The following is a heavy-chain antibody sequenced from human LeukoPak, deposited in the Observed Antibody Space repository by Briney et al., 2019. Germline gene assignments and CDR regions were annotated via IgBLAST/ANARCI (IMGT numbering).Heavy chain of an antibody. D-gene: IGHD6-13*01. CDR1: GFTFSSYG. Sequence: GGSLRLSCAASGFTFSSYGMHWVRQAPGKGLEWVAFIRYDGSNKYYADSVKGRFTISRDNSKNTLYLQMNSLRAEDTAVYYCAKGIEWSSSWYGTGDNWFDPWGQGTLVTVSS. V-gene: IGHV3-30*02. CDR2: IRYDGSNK. CDR3: AKGIEWSSSWYGTGDNWFDP. J-gene: IGHJ5*02.